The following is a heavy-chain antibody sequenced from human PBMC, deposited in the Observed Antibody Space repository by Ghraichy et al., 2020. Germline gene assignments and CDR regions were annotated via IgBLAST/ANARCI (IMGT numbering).Heavy chain of an antibody. CDR3: ARDDSSGNSGPDY. D-gene: IGHD3-22*01. V-gene: IGHV4-31*03. CDR1: GGSISSGGYY. CDR2: IYYSGST. J-gene: IGHJ4*02. Sequence: SETLSLTCTVSGGSISSGGYYWSWIRQHPGKGLEWIGYIYYSGSTYYNPSLKSRVTISVDTSKNQFSLKLSSVTAADTAVYYCARDDSSGNSGPDYWGQGTLVTVSS.